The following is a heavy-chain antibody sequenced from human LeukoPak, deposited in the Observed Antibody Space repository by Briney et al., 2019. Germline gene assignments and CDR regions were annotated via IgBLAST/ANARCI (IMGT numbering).Heavy chain of an antibody. J-gene: IGHJ6*03. Sequence: PSETLSLTCAVYGGSFSGYYWSWIRQPPGKGLEWIGEINHSGSTNYNPSLKSRVTISVDTSKNQFSLKLSSVTAADTAVYYCARSGGARVARAYYYMDVWGKGTTVTISS. CDR2: INHSGST. V-gene: IGHV4-34*01. CDR1: GGSFSGYY. D-gene: IGHD2-21*01. CDR3: ARSGGARVARAYYYMDV.